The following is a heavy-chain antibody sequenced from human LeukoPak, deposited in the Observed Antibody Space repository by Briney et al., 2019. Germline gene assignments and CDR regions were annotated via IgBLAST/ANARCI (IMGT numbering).Heavy chain of an antibody. V-gene: IGHV4-59*01. Sequence: SETLTLTCSVSGVSISDYHWIWIRQPPAKGLEWMGYFSYSGSTRYNPSLKSRVTMSVDTSKNQFSLRLNSVAAVDTAVYYCARMYSGTSYYFDFWGQGTLVTVSS. D-gene: IGHD1-26*01. CDR3: ARMYSGTSYYFDF. CDR1: GVSISDYH. CDR2: FSYSGST. J-gene: IGHJ4*02.